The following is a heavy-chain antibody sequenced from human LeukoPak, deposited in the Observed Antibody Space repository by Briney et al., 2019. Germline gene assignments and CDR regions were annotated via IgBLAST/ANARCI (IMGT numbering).Heavy chain of an antibody. J-gene: IGHJ6*03. CDR3: ARVSGYGDSGYYYYYYMDV. Sequence: SETLSLTCTVSGGSFSTYYWSWIRQPAGKGLEWIGRIYTSGSTNYNPSLKSRVTMSVDTSKNQFSLKLSSVTAADTAVYYCARVSGYGDSGYYYYYYMDVWGKGTTVTISS. D-gene: IGHD4-17*01. V-gene: IGHV4-4*07. CDR1: GGSFSTYY. CDR2: IYTSGST.